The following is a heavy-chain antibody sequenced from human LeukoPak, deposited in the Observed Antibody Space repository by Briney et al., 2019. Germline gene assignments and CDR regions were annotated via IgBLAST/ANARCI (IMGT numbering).Heavy chain of an antibody. J-gene: IGHJ4*02. D-gene: IGHD3-10*01. CDR3: ARSRSTYYYGSGSYYFDY. Sequence: SETLSLTCAVYGGSFSGYYWSWIRQPPRKGLEWIGEINHSGSTNYNPSLKSRVTISVDTSKNQFSLKLSSVTAADTAVYYCARSRSTYYYGSGSYYFDYWGQGTLVTVSS. V-gene: IGHV4-34*01. CDR1: GGSFSGYY. CDR2: INHSGST.